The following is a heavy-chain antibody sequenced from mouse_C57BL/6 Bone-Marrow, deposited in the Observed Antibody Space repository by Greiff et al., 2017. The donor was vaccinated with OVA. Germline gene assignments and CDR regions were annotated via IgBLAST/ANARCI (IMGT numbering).Heavy chain of an antibody. CDR3: ARSRYGSSYGRAMDY. Sequence: EVQLQQSGPELVKPGASVKISCKASGYSFTGYYMNWVKQSPEKSLEWIGEINPSTGGTTYNQKFKAKATLTVDKSSSTAYMQLKSLTSEDSAVYYCARSRYGSSYGRAMDYWGQGTSVTVSS. J-gene: IGHJ4*01. V-gene: IGHV1-42*01. D-gene: IGHD1-1*01. CDR1: GYSFTGYY. CDR2: INPSTGGT.